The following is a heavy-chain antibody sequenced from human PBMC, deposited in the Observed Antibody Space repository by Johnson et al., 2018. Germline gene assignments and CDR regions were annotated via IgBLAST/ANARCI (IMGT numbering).Heavy chain of an antibody. V-gene: IGHV3-30*18. Sequence: QLVESGGAVVQPGRSLRLSCAASGFTFSSYGMHWVRQAPGKGLEWVAVISYDGSNKYYADSVKGRFPISRDNSKNTLYLQMKSLRAEDTAVYYCAKVMEYSSSPALYYYYYGMDVWGQGTTVTVSS. CDR1: GFTFSSYG. D-gene: IGHD6-6*01. J-gene: IGHJ6*02. CDR3: AKVMEYSSSPALYYYYYGMDV. CDR2: ISYDGSNK.